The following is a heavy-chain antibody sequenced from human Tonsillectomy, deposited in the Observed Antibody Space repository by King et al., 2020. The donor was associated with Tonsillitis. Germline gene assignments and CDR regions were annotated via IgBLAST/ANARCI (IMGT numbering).Heavy chain of an antibody. CDR1: GFSLSNARMG. CDR3: ARINNRVLRYFDWDFDY. D-gene: IGHD3-9*01. J-gene: IGHJ4*02. V-gene: IGHV2-26*01. Sequence: VTLKESGPVLVKPTETLTLTCTVSGFSLSNARMGVSWLRQPPGKALEWLAHIFSNDEKSYSTSLKSRLTISKDTSKSQVVLTMTNMDPVDTATYSCARINNRVLRYFDWDFDYWGQGTLVTVSS. CDR2: IFSNDEK.